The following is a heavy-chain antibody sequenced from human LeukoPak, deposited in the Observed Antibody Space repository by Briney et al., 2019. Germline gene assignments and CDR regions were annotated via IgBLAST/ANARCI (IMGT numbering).Heavy chain of an antibody. Sequence: ASVKVSCKASGYKCTSYGINWVRQAPGQGLEWMGWINSYNGNTNYAQKFQGRVTMTTDTSTSTAYMELRSLISDDTAVYYCAREGDSFDYWGQGTLVTVSS. CDR1: GYKCTSYG. CDR3: AREGDSFDY. J-gene: IGHJ4*02. CDR2: INSYNGNT. V-gene: IGHV1-18*01.